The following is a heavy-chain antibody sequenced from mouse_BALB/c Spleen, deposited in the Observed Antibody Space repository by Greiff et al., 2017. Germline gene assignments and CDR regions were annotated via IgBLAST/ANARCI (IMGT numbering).Heavy chain of an antibody. V-gene: IGHV2-6-7*01. D-gene: IGHD2-4*01. CDR1: GFSLTGYG. Sequence: QVQLKESGPGLVAPSQSLSITCTVSGFSLTGYGVNWVRQPPGKGLEWLGMIWGDGSTDYNSALKSRLSISKDNSKGQVFLKMNSLQTDDTARYYCARDYDYDGRGYFDVWGAGTTVTVSS. CDR2: IWGDGST. CDR3: ARDYDYDGRGYFDV. J-gene: IGHJ1*01.